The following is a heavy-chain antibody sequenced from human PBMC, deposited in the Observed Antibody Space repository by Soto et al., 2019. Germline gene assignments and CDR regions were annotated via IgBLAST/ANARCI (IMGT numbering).Heavy chain of an antibody. Sequence: SETLSLTCSVSGGSISTVGHYWTWIRQPPGKGLEWIGSVYHTGSTYYSKSLRSRLTMSVDTSKSQFSLRLSSVTAADTAAYYCARATGTLRSRNCDYWGQGSLVTVSS. V-gene: IGHV4-31*03. J-gene: IGHJ4*02. D-gene: IGHD1-1*01. CDR3: ARATGTLRSRNCDY. CDR1: GGSISTVGHY. CDR2: VYHTGST.